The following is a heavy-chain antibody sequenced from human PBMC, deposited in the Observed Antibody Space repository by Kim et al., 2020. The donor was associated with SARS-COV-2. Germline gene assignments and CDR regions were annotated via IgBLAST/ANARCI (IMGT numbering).Heavy chain of an antibody. V-gene: IGHV3-33*06. D-gene: IGHD3-16*01. CDR3: AKDSGFVYGRGNYYYYGMDV. J-gene: IGHJ6*02. CDR2: IWYDGSNK. Sequence: GGSLRLSCAASGFTFSSYAMHWVRQAPGKGLEWVAVIWYDGSNKYYADSVKGRFTISRDNSKNTLYLQMDSLRAEDTAVYYCAKDSGFVYGRGNYYYYGMDVWGQGTTVTVSS. CDR1: GFTFSSYA.